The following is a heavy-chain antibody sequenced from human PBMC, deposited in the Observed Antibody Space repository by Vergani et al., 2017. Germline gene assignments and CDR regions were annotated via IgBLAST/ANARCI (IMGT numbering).Heavy chain of an antibody. CDR3: ARDSWTSELRGVYWFDT. CDR2: VYPSGTT. CDR1: GDSMQSGSFY. V-gene: IGHV4-61*02. Sequence: QVHLQEAGPGLVKPAETLSLTCTVSGDSMQSGSFYWTWIRQTAERRLEWMGRVYPSGTTNYNPSLNGRVTIFVDKSKNLLSLRLNSVTAADTAVYYCARDSWTSELRGVYWFDTWGQGTLVSVSS. J-gene: IGHJ5*02. D-gene: IGHD3-10*01.